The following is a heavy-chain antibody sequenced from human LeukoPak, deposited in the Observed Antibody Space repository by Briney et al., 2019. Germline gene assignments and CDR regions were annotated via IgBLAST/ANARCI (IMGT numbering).Heavy chain of an antibody. CDR1: GFTFSDYY. Sequence: PGGSLRLSCAASGFTFSDYYMSWIRQAPGKGLEWVSYISRSGSTIYYADSVKGRFTISRDNSKNTLYLRMNSLRAEDTAVYYCAKQGRDWLRDYYYYMDVWGKGTTVTISS. CDR3: AKQGRDWLRDYYYYMDV. CDR2: ISRSGSTI. D-gene: IGHD3-9*01. J-gene: IGHJ6*03. V-gene: IGHV3-11*01.